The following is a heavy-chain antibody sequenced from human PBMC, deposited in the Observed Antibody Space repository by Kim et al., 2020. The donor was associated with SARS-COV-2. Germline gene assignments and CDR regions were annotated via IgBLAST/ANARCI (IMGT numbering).Heavy chain of an antibody. CDR2: INPSGGST. V-gene: IGHV1-46*01. J-gene: IGHJ3*02. CDR3: ARDPIYTNIAAAGRDAFDI. Sequence: ASVKVSCKASGYTFTSYYMHWVRQAPGQGLEWMGIINPSGGSTSYAQKFQGRVTMTRDTSTSTVYMELSSLRSEDTAVYYCARDPIYTNIAAAGRDAFDIWGQGTMVTVSS. D-gene: IGHD6-13*01. CDR1: GYTFTSYY.